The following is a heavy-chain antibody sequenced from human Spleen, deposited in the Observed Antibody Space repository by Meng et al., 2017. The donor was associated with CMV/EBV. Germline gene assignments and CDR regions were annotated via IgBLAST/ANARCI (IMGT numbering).Heavy chain of an antibody. CDR2: IGTAGDT. CDR3: ATTYYDFWKGYSSKPLHDF. CDR1: GFTFSSYA. D-gene: IGHD3-3*01. J-gene: IGHJ4*01. Sequence: GESLKISCAASGFTFSSYAMSWVRQAPGKGLEWVSAIGTAGDTYYPGSVKGQFTISRENAKNSLYLQMNSLRAGDTAVYYCATTYYDFWKGYSSKPLHDFWGQGTPVTVSS. V-gene: IGHV3-13*01.